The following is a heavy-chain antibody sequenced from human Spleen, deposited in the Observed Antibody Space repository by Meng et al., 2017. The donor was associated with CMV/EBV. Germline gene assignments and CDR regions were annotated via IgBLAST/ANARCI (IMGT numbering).Heavy chain of an antibody. D-gene: IGHD6-19*01. J-gene: IGHJ6*02. CDR3: ARVDGYSSGWSGDYYYGMDV. V-gene: IGHV3-7*01. CDR2: IKQDGSDK. CDR1: KFTFDIYW. Sequence: GESLKISCAASKFTFDIYWMSWVRQAPGKGLEWVANIKQDGSDKYYVDSVKGRFTISRDNARNSLYLQMNSLRAEDTAVYYCARVDGYSSGWSGDYYYGMDVWGQGTTVTVS.